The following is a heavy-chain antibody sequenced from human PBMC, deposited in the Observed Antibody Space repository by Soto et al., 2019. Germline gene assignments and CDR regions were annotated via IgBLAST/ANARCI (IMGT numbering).Heavy chain of an antibody. CDR1: GFIFSDYA. CDR3: AIEPVTIFGMGRNNWFDP. V-gene: IGHV3-23*01. Sequence: GGSLRLSCAASGFIFSDYAMTWVRQTPGKGLEWVSAITSSGSSTYFADSLKGRITISRDNSKNTLSLQMDSLRVEDTAVYYCAIEPVTIFGMGRNNWFDPWGQGTLVTVSS. CDR2: ITSSGSST. D-gene: IGHD3-3*01. J-gene: IGHJ5*02.